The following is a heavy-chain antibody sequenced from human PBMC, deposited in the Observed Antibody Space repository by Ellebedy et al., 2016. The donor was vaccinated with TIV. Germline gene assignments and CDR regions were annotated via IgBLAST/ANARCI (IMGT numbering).Heavy chain of an antibody. CDR2: IYPGDSDT. D-gene: IGHD2-8*02. J-gene: IGHJ3*02. CDR1: GYIFSTYW. V-gene: IGHV5-51*01. CDR3: ARLYCTGGDCYPFDAFDM. Sequence: GESLKISXKTSGYIFSTYWVGWVRQMPGNGPEWVGIIYPGDSDTRYRPSFQGQVTISADKSITTAYLQWSSLQASDTAMYYCARLYCTGGDCYPFDAFDMWGQGTMVTVSS.